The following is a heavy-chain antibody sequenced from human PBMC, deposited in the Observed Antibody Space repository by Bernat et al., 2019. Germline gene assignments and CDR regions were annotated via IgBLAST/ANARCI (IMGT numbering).Heavy chain of an antibody. V-gene: IGHV5-51*01. J-gene: IGHJ4*02. CDR2: IYPGDSDT. CDR1: GYIFTTYW. D-gene: IGHD6-25*01. CDR3: ARHGPRAATNELDS. Sequence: EVQLVQSGAEMKKPGESLKISCKGSGYIFTTYWIAWVRQMPGKGLEWMGIIYPGDSDTRYSPSFQGQVTISADKSISTAYLQWSSLKASDTAIYYCARHGPRAATNELDSWGQGTLVTVSS.